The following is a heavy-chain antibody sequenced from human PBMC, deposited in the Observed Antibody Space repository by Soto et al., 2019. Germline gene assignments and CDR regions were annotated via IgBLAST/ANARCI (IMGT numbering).Heavy chain of an antibody. Sequence: ASVKVSCKASGYTFTGYYMHWVRQAPGQVLEWMGWINPNSGGTSYAQKFQGWVTMTRDTYISTAYMELSRLRSDDTAVYYCARVSAHCSSPRCYTHYYYGMDVGGQGTPVTVSS. V-gene: IGHV1-2*04. CDR2: INPNSGGT. J-gene: IGHJ6*02. D-gene: IGHD2-2*02. CDR3: ARVSAHCSSPRCYTHYYYGMDV. CDR1: GYTFTGYY.